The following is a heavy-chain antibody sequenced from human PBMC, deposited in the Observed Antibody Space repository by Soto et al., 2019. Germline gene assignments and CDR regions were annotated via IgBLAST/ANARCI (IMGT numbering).Heavy chain of an antibody. CDR3: ARSSWSSYSNFFDL. V-gene: IGHV3-23*01. Sequence: GGSLRRSCAASGFSFSSYAMSWVRQAPGKGLEWVSFISGNGGSTYYADSVRGRFTISRDNSKNTLYLQMNSLRAEDTAAYYCARSSWSSYSNFFDLWGQGTLVTVSS. CDR2: ISGNGGST. J-gene: IGHJ5*02. CDR1: GFSFSSYA. D-gene: IGHD6-13*01.